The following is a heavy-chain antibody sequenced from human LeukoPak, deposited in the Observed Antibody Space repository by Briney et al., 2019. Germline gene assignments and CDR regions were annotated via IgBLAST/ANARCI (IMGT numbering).Heavy chain of an antibody. CDR3: GYYYDSSGYLF. Sequence: SETLSLTCTVSGGSISSYYWGWIRQPPGRGLEWIGCVSSTGSTYYNPSLKSRVTISVDTSKNQFSLKLSSVTAADTAVYYCGYYYDSSGYLFWGEGTLVTVSS. CDR1: GGSISSYY. D-gene: IGHD3-22*01. J-gene: IGHJ4*02. CDR2: VSSTGST. V-gene: IGHV4-39*01.